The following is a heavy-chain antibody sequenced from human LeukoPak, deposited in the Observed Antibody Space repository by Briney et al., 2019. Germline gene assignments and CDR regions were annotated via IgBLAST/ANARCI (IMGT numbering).Heavy chain of an antibody. CDR3: AKDSSSWYYYGMDV. D-gene: IGHD6-13*01. Sequence: GGSLRLSCAASGFTFSSYAMSWVRQAPGKGLEWVSAISGSGGSTYYADSVEGRFTIPRDNSKNTLYLQMNSLRAEDTAVYYCAKDSSSWYYYGMDVWGQGTTVTVSS. J-gene: IGHJ6*02. CDR2: ISGSGGST. V-gene: IGHV3-23*01. CDR1: GFTFSSYA.